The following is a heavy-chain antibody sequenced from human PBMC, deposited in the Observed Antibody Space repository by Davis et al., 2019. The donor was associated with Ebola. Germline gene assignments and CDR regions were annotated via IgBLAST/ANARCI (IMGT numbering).Heavy chain of an antibody. CDR3: AKDIDNSGWVFNY. J-gene: IGHJ4*02. CDR2: ISYDGNRK. Sequence: GGSLRLSCAASGFTFSRYGMHWVRYAPGKGLEWVTLISYDGNRKFYGDSVKGRFTISRDNSKNTLYLHMNSLRAEDTAVYYCAKDIDNSGWVFNYWGQGTLVTVSS. V-gene: IGHV3-30*18. D-gene: IGHD6-19*01. CDR1: GFTFSRYG.